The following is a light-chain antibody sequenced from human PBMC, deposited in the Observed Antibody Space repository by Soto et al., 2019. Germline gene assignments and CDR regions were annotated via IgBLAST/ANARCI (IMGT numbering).Light chain of an antibody. V-gene: IGLV1-40*01. CDR1: SSNIGAGYD. Sequence: QSLLTHHPSVSGAPGQRVTISCTGSSSNIGAGYDVHWYQQLPGTAPKLLIYGNSNRPSGVPDRFSGSKSGTSASLAITGLQAEDEADYYCQSYDSSLSGYVFGTGTKVTVL. J-gene: IGLJ1*01. CDR3: QSYDSSLSGYV. CDR2: GNS.